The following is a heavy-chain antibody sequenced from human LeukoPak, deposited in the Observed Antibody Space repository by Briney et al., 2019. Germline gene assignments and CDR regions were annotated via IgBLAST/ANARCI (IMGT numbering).Heavy chain of an antibody. J-gene: IGHJ4*02. V-gene: IGHV4-34*01. CDR3: ARGKWNYSPFDY. D-gene: IGHD1-7*01. Sequence: PSETLSLTCAVYGESFSGYYWSWIRQPPGKGLEWLGEINHTGITNYNPSLTSRVTISVDTSKNQFSLNLNSVTAADTAVYYCARGKWNYSPFDYWGQGALVTVSS. CDR2: INHTGIT. CDR1: GESFSGYY.